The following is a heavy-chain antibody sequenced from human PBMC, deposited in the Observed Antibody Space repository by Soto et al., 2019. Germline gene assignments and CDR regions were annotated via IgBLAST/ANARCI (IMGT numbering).Heavy chain of an antibody. D-gene: IGHD3-22*01. J-gene: IGHJ6*02. CDR3: ARYNYDSSGYYHYYYGMDV. Sequence: QVQLQQWGAGLLKPSETLSLTCAVYGGSGGSFSGYYWSWIRQPPGKGLEWIGEINHSGSTNYNPSLKGRVTISVDTSKNQFALKLISVTAADTAVYYCARYNYDSSGYYHYYYGMDVWGQGTTVTVSS. CDR1: GGSGGSFSGYY. V-gene: IGHV4-34*01. CDR2: INHSGST.